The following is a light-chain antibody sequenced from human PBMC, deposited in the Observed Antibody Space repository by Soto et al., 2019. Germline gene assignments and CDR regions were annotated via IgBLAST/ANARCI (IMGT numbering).Light chain of an antibody. J-gene: IGKJ1*01. CDR3: KQYNSFPCT. CDR1: QSFSSW. CDR2: KAS. Sequence: DLKITPSPSSLSGYVGDTVNISCRSIQSFSSWLAWYQQKPGKAPKLLIYKASSLQSGVPSRFSGSGSGREFTLTISSLQTDDFATYYCKQYNSFPCTFGQGTKVDIK. V-gene: IGKV1-5*03.